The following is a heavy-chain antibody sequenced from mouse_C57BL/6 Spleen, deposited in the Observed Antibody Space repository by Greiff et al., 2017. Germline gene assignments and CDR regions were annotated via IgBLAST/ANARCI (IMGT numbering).Heavy chain of an antibody. Sequence: QVQLKQSGAELVKPGASVKMSCKASGYTFTSYWITWVKQRPGQGLEWIGDIYPGSGSTNYNEKFKSKATLTVDTSSSTAYMQLSSLTSEDSAVYYCARDYYYGSSHWYFDVWGTGTTVTVSS. CDR2: IYPGSGST. V-gene: IGHV1-55*01. D-gene: IGHD1-1*01. CDR1: GYTFTSYW. CDR3: ARDYYYGSSHWYFDV. J-gene: IGHJ1*03.